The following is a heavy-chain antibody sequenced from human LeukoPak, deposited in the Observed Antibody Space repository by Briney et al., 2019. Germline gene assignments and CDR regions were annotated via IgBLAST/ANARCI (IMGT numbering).Heavy chain of an antibody. Sequence: PSETLSLTCTVSGGSISSYYWSWIRQPPGKGLEWIGYIYYSGSTNYNPSLKSRVTISVDTSKNQFSLKLSSVTAADTAVYYCARDPHIAAAGNWFDPWGQGTLVTVSS. J-gene: IGHJ5*02. D-gene: IGHD6-13*01. V-gene: IGHV4-59*12. CDR3: ARDPHIAAAGNWFDP. CDR1: GGSISSYY. CDR2: IYYSGST.